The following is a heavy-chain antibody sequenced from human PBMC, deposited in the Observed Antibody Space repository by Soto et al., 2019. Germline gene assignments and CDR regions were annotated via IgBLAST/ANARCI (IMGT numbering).Heavy chain of an antibody. J-gene: IGHJ4*02. CDR1: GDTFTDYY. CDR3: ARGGHVVVVTAALDY. V-gene: IGHV1-46*01. CDR2: VNPSGGHT. D-gene: IGHD2-21*02. Sequence: QVQLMQSGAEVKKPGASVKVSCKASGDTFTDYYIHWVRQAPGQGLEWMGKVNPSGGHTTYAQHFMGRVTMTRDTSTSTRYMELTSLTSDDTAIYYCARGGHVVVVTAALDYWGQGTLVTVSS.